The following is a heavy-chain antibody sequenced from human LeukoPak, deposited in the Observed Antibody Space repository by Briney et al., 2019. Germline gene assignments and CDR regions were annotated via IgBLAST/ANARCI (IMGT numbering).Heavy chain of an antibody. V-gene: IGHV4-61*08. Sequence: PSETLSLTCTVSGVSISSGGYYWSWLRQPPGKGLEWIGYIHYSGSTNYNPSLKSRVAISVDTSKNQFSLKLNSVTAADTAVYYCARDTWLQLWGQGTLVTVSS. CDR3: ARDTWLQL. CDR1: GVSISSGGYY. D-gene: IGHD5-18*01. J-gene: IGHJ4*02. CDR2: IHYSGST.